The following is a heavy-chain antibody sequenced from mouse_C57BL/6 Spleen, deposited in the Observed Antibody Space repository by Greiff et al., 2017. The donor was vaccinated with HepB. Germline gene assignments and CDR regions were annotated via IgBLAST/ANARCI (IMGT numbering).Heavy chain of an antibody. Sequence: VKLMESGAELARPGASVKLSCKASGYTFTSYGISWVKQRTGQGLEWIGEIYPRSGNTYYNEKFKGKATLTADKSSSTAYMELRSLTSEDSAVYFCARYGYYGSSLWYFDVWGTGTTVTVSS. D-gene: IGHD1-1*01. CDR2: IYPRSGNT. J-gene: IGHJ1*03. CDR3: ARYGYYGSSLWYFDV. V-gene: IGHV1-81*01. CDR1: GYTFTSYG.